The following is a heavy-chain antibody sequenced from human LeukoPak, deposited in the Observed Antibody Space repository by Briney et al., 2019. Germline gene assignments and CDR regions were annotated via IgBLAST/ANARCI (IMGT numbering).Heavy chain of an antibody. D-gene: IGHD6-25*01. CDR1: GFTCRSYD. CDR2: INSAGDA. J-gene: IGHJ6*02. CDR3: ARRGMQRDYYHGMDV. Sequence: QPGRSLRLSCAASGFTCRSYDMYWVRQVTGKGLEWVSVINSAGDAYYPDSVKGRFTVSRDDAKNSLYLQMNSLRAGDTAVYYCARRGMQRDYYHGMDVWGQGITVTVSS. V-gene: IGHV3-13*01.